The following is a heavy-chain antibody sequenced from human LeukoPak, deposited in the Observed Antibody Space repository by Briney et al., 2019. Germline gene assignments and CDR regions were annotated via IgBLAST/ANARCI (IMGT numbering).Heavy chain of an antibody. CDR3: VKNNGWFHLAQ. J-gene: IGHJ4*02. Sequence: GGSLRLSCAASGFNFRDHWMDWVRQAPGKGLEWVGHIKTDGSETYYLDSLRGRFSISRDNANNALYLQMNSLRVEDTAVYYCVKNNGWFHLAQWGQGTLVTVSS. CDR1: GFNFRDHW. D-gene: IGHD6-19*01. V-gene: IGHV3-7*03. CDR2: IKTDGSET.